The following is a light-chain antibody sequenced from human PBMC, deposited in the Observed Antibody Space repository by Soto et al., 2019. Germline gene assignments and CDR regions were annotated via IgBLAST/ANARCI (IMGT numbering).Light chain of an antibody. Sequence: DIVMTHSPLSLPVTPGEPASISCSSSQSLLHSSGSHYLDWYLQKPGQTPQLLIYLGSNRASGVPDRFSGSGSVTDFTLKISRVEAEDVGVYYCMQTLQTRTFGQGTKVDI. V-gene: IGKV2-28*01. CDR1: QSLLHSSGSHY. CDR2: LGS. CDR3: MQTLQTRT. J-gene: IGKJ1*01.